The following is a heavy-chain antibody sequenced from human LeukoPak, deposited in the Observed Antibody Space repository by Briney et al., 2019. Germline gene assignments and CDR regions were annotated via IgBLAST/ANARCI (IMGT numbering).Heavy chain of an antibody. CDR2: IYYSGST. V-gene: IGHV4-39*07. CDR1: GGSISSYY. J-gene: IGHJ6*03. CDR3: ARGRRVTAARGYYMDV. Sequence: SETLSLTCTVSGGSISSYYWGWIRQPPGKGLEWIGSIYYSGSTYYNPSLKSRVTISVDTSKNQFSLKLSSVTAADTAVYYCARGRRVTAARGYYMDVWGKGTTVTVSS. D-gene: IGHD6-6*01.